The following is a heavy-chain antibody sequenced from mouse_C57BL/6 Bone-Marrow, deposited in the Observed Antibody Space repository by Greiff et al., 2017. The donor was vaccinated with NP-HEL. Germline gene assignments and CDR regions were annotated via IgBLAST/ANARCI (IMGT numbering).Heavy chain of an antibody. CDR1: GYSFTGYY. Sequence: EVQVVESGPELVKPGASVKISCKASGYSFTGYYMNWVKQSPEKSLEWIGEINPSTGGTTYNQKFKAKATLTVDKSSSTAYMQLKSLTSEDSAVYYCARSGYYGSSLDYWGQGTTLTVSS. CDR2: INPSTGGT. D-gene: IGHD1-1*01. CDR3: ARSGYYGSSLDY. J-gene: IGHJ2*01. V-gene: IGHV1-42*01.